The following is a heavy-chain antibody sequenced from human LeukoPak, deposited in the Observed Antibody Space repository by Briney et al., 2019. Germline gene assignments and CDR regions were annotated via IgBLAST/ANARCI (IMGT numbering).Heavy chain of an antibody. CDR2: ISGSGGST. Sequence: GGSLRLSCAASGFTFSSYGMHWVRQAPGKGLEWVSTISGSGGSTYYADSVKGRFTISRDNSKNTLYLQMNSLRAEDTAVYYCAKDVSSSSREYYFDYWGQGTLVTVSS. CDR1: GFTFSSYG. J-gene: IGHJ4*02. CDR3: AKDVSSSSREYYFDY. V-gene: IGHV3-23*01. D-gene: IGHD6-13*01.